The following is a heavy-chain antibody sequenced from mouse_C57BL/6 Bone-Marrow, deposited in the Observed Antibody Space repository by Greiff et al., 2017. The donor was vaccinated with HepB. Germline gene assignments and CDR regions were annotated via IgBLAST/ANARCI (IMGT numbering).Heavy chain of an antibody. J-gene: IGHJ3*01. V-gene: IGHV14-3*01. D-gene: IGHD1-1*01. CDR1: GFNIKNTY. Sequence: EVKVVESVAELVRPGASVKLSCTASGFNIKNTYMHWVKQRPEQGLEWIGRIDPANGNTKYAPKFQGKATITADTSSNTAYLQLSSLTSEDTAIYYCASDYGSSPAWFAYWGQGTLVTVST. CDR3: ASDYGSSPAWFAY. CDR2: IDPANGNT.